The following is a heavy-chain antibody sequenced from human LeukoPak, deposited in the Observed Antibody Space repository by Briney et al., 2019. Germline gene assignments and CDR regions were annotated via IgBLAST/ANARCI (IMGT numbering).Heavy chain of an antibody. Sequence: GGSLRLSCAASGFSFIDYDIHWIRQVIGKGLEWVSAIGIRGDTHYSGSVKGRFTISRENAESSLYLQMNSLRAEDTAVYYCARGGIQVSGIDEFDYWGQGTLVTVSS. CDR1: GFSFIDYD. CDR2: IGIRGDT. V-gene: IGHV3-13*01. D-gene: IGHD6-19*01. J-gene: IGHJ4*02. CDR3: ARGGIQVSGIDEFDY.